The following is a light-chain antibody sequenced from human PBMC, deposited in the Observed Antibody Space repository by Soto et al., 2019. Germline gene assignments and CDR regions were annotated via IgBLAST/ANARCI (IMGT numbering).Light chain of an antibody. CDR2: NTS. J-gene: IGLJ3*02. Sequence: QAVVTQEPSLTVSPGGTVTLTCGSSTGTVTSGHYPYWFHQKPGQAPRTLVYNTSDKHSWTPARFSGSLLGCKAALTLSGAQPEDEADFYCLLSYSGARVFGGGTQLTVL. CDR1: TGTVTSGHY. V-gene: IGLV7-46*01. CDR3: LLSYSGARV.